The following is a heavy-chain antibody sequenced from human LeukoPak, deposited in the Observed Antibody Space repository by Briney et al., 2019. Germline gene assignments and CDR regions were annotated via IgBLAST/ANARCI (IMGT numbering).Heavy chain of an antibody. Sequence: PSETLFLTCTVSGGSISSYYWSWIRQPPGKGLEWIGYIYYSGSTNYNPSLKSRVTISVDTSKNQFSLKLSSVTAADTAVYYCARHNILWFGELIFDYWGQGTLVTVSS. D-gene: IGHD3-10*01. V-gene: IGHV4-59*08. CDR3: ARHNILWFGELIFDY. CDR2: IYYSGST. J-gene: IGHJ4*02. CDR1: GGSISSYY.